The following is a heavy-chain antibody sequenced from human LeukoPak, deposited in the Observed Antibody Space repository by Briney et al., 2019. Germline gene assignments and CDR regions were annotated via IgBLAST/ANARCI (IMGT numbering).Heavy chain of an antibody. CDR1: GGSISSYY. CDR2: IYTSGST. D-gene: IGHD4-17*01. CDR3: ARTFYGDYPRRSYYYYMDV. J-gene: IGHJ6*03. Sequence: SETLSLTCTVSGGSISSYYWSWIRQPAGKGLEWIGRIYTSGSTNYNPSLKSRVTISVDTSKNQFSLKLSSVTAADTAVYYCARTFYGDYPRRSYYYYMDVWGKGTTVTISS. V-gene: IGHV4-4*07.